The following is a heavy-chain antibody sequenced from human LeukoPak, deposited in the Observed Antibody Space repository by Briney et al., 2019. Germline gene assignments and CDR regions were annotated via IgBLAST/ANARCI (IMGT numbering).Heavy chain of an antibody. J-gene: IGHJ4*01. CDR1: GFAISTYW. CDR2: INLDGNEV. D-gene: IGHD3-16*01. V-gene: IGHV3-7*01. CDR3: ASGRHDFVH. Sequence: GESLTLSCAASGFAISTYWRTWIRQPPGKGLEWVANINLDGNEVHYVDSLKDRFAISRDNARNSLYLQMNSLRAEDTAVYYCASGRHDFVHWGHGTLVTISS.